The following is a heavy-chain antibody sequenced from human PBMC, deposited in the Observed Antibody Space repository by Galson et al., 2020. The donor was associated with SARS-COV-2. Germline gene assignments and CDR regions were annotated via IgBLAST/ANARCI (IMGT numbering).Heavy chain of an antibody. Sequence: GGSLRLSCAASGFTFSSYGMHWVRQAPGKGLEWVAVIWYDGSTKYYEDSVKGRFTISRDNSKNKLYLHMNSLRAADTAVYYCARDDDDSSGYSAPGLGYWGQGTRVTVSS. J-gene: IGHJ4*02. CDR2: IWYDGSTK. D-gene: IGHD3-22*01. V-gene: IGHV3-33*01. CDR3: ARDDDDSSGYSAPGLGY. CDR1: GFTFSSYG.